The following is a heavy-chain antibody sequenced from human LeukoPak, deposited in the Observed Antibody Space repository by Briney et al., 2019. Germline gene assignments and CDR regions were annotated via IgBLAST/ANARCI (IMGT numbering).Heavy chain of an antibody. J-gene: IGHJ1*01. CDR3: ATVDYDSSGYFQH. Sequence: GGSLRLSCAASGFTFRSYAMSWVRQAPGKGLEWVSGISGSGGSTDYADSVKGRFTISRDNSKNTLYLQMNSLRAEDTAVYYCATVDYDSSGYFQHWGQGTLVTVSP. CDR2: ISGSGGST. D-gene: IGHD3-22*01. V-gene: IGHV3-23*01. CDR1: GFTFRSYA.